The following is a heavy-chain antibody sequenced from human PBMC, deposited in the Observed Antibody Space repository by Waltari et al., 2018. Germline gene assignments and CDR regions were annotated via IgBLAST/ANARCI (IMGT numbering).Heavy chain of an antibody. CDR1: GGSLSSSSYY. J-gene: IGHJ1*01. CDR3: ARLMGSSWYVSEYFQH. Sequence: QLQLQESGPGLVKPSETLSLTCTVSGGSLSSSSYYWRWLRQPPGKGLEWIGSIYYIGSTYYNPSLKSRVTISVDTSKNQFSLKLSSVTAADTAVYYCARLMGSSWYVSEYFQHWGQGTLVTVSS. D-gene: IGHD6-13*01. V-gene: IGHV4-39*01. CDR2: IYYIGST.